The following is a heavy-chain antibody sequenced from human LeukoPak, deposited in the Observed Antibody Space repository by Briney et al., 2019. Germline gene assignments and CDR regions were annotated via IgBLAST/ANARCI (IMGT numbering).Heavy chain of an antibody. J-gene: IGHJ4*02. CDR2: ISYDGSNK. V-gene: IGHV3-30*04. D-gene: IGHD3-10*01. CDR1: GFTFSSYA. Sequence: GRSLRLSCAASGFTFSSYAMHWVRQAPGKGLEWVAVISYDGSNKYYADSVKGRFTISRDNSKNRLYLQMNSLRAEDTAVYYCARDRRGSGSSFDYWGQGTLVTVSS. CDR3: ARDRRGSGSSFDY.